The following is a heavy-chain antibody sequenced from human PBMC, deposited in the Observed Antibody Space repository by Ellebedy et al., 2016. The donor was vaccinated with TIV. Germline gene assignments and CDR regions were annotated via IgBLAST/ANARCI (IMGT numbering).Heavy chain of an antibody. CDR2: IFSSGST. D-gene: IGHD6-6*01. CDR1: GDSISSNSY. Sequence: SETLSLXXTVSGDSISSNSYRAWVRQPPGKGLEWLASIFSSGSTYYNPSLESRLTISGDTSKDQFFLKMKSVTAAATAIYHCATQRPSLAFEHWGQGSLVTVSS. J-gene: IGHJ4*02. CDR3: ATQRPSLAFEH. V-gene: IGHV4-39*01.